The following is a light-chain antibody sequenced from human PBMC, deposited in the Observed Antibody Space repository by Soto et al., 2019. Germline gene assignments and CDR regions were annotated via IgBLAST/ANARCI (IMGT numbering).Light chain of an antibody. CDR3: SSYTSSSTLDVV. CDR2: DVS. Sequence: QSALTQPASVSGSPGQSITISCTATSSDVGGYRYVSWYQQYPDKAPKLMIYDVSSRPSGVSNRFSGSKSGNTASLTISGLQAEDEADYYCSSYTSSSTLDVVFGGGTKLTVL. V-gene: IGLV2-14*03. CDR1: SSDVGGYRY. J-gene: IGLJ2*01.